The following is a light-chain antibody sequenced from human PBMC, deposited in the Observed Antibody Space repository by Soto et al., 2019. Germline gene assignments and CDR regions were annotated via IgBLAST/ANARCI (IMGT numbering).Light chain of an antibody. CDR2: DVS. V-gene: IGLV2-14*01. CDR3: SSYTDGSTYV. Sequence: QSALNQPASVSGSPGQSITISCTGTSSDIGGYKYVSWYQQHPGKAPKLMIYDVSNRPSGVSNRFSGSKSGNTATLAISGLQGEDEAEYYWSSYTDGSTYVFGTGTKLTVL. CDR1: SSDIGGYKY. J-gene: IGLJ1*01.